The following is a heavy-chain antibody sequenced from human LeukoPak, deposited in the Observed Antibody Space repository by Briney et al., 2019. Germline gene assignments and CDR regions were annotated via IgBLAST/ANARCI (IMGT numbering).Heavy chain of an antibody. Sequence: KPSETLSLTCSVSGYSISSGFYWGWIRQPPGKGLEWIGSIFHSGSTYYNPFLKSRVTISVGTSKNQFSLRLSSVTAADTAVYYCARGVLRFLEWLSKSANWFDPWGQGTHVTVSS. CDR1: GYSISSGFY. CDR3: ARGVLRFLEWLSKSANWFDP. J-gene: IGHJ5*02. CDR2: IFHSGST. D-gene: IGHD3-3*01. V-gene: IGHV4-38-2*02.